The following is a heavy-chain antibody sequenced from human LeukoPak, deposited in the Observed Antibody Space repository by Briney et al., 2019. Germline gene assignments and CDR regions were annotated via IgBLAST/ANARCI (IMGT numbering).Heavy chain of an antibody. J-gene: IGHJ4*02. CDR2: ISGSGGST. CDR1: GFTFSSYA. D-gene: IGHD2-2*01. Sequence: GGSLRLSCAASGFTFSSYAMSWVRQAPGKGLEWVSAISGSGGSTYYADSVKGRFTISRDNSKNTLYLQMNSLRAEDTAVYYCAKVPGYCSSTSCYDTDPYYFDYWGQGTLVTVSS. CDR3: AKVPGYCSSTSCYDTDPYYFDY. V-gene: IGHV3-23*01.